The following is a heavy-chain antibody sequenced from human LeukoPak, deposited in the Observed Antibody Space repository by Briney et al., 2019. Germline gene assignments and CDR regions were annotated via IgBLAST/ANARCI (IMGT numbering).Heavy chain of an antibody. Sequence: KPSETLSLTCTVSGGSISGSSYYWGWIRQPPGKGLEWIGNIYYSGSTSYNPSLKSRVTISVDTSNNQFSLKLSSVTAADTAVYYCARRITVIRGVIIVDWIDPWGQGTLVTVSS. CDR1: GGSISGSSYY. J-gene: IGHJ5*02. CDR3: ARRITVIRGVIIVDWIDP. D-gene: IGHD3-10*01. V-gene: IGHV4-39*01. CDR2: IYYSGST.